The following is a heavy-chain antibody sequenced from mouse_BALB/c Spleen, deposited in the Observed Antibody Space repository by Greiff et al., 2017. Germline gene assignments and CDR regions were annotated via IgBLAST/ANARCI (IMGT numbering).Heavy chain of an antibody. CDR1: GFTFSSFG. J-gene: IGHJ4*01. CDR2: ISSGSSTI. D-gene: IGHD2-1*01. V-gene: IGHV5-17*02. Sequence: EVKLMESGGGLVQPGGSRKLSCAASGFTFSSFGMHWVRQAPEKGLEWVAYISSGSSTIYYADTVKGRFTISRDNPKNTLFLQMTSLRSEDTAMYYCARSIYGNLYYAMDYWGQGTSVTVSS. CDR3: ARSIYGNLYYAMDY.